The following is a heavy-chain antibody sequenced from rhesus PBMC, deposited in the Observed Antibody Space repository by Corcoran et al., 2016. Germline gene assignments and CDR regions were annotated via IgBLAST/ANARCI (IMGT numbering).Heavy chain of an antibody. CDR1: GGSISGYY. Sequence: QVQLQESGPGVVKPSETLSLTCAVSGGSISGYYLWSWIRQPPGKGLEWIGRSSGSGGSTDYNPSLKSRVTISTDTSKNQFSLKLSSVTAADTAVYYCARESGSYYLDAFDFWGQGLRVTVSS. CDR3: ARESGSYYLDAFDF. D-gene: IGHD3-16*01. J-gene: IGHJ3*01. CDR2: SSGSGGST. V-gene: IGHV4-173*01.